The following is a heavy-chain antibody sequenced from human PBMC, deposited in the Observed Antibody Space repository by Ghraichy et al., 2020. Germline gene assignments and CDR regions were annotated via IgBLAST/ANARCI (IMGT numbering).Heavy chain of an antibody. Sequence: LSLTCADSGFTFSSYAMSWVRQAPGKGLEWVSAISGSGGSTYYADSVKGRFTISRDNSKNTLYLQMNSLRAEDTAVYYCAKDGLDYYGSGSYTDYWGQGTLVTVSS. CDR2: ISGSGGST. J-gene: IGHJ4*02. D-gene: IGHD3-10*01. CDR3: AKDGLDYYGSGSYTDY. CDR1: GFTFSSYA. V-gene: IGHV3-23*01.